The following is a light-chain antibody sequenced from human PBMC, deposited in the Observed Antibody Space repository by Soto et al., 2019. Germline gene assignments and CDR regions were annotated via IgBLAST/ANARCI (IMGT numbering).Light chain of an antibody. CDR2: EVQ. CDR3: CSYTTISTLV. J-gene: IGLJ1*01. V-gene: IGLV2-14*01. Sequence: QSALTQPASVSGSPGQSITISCTGTNSDVGTYNHVSWYQQQPGTAPHLIIYEVQNRPSVLSHRSSASKSGNTASLTISGLQEDDEAYYYCCSYTTISTLVFGTGTKLTVL. CDR1: NSDVGTYNH.